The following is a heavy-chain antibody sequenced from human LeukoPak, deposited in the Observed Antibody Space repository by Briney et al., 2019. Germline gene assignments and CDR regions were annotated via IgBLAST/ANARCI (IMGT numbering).Heavy chain of an antibody. V-gene: IGHV3-30*18. CDR2: ISYDGSNK. CDR1: GFTFSSYG. Sequence: GRSLRLSCAASGFTFSSYGMHWVRQAPGKGLEWVAVISYDGSNKYYADSVKGRFTISRDKSKNTLYLQMNSLRAEDTAVYYCAKGQYYYDSSGPSGYWGQGTLVTVSS. J-gene: IGHJ4*02. D-gene: IGHD3-22*01. CDR3: AKGQYYYDSSGPSGY.